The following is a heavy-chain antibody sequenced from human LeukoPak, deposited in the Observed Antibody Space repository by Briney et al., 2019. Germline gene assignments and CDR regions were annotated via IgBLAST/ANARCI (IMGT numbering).Heavy chain of an antibody. CDR2: IYSGGST. CDR1: GFTVSSNY. J-gene: IGHJ4*02. V-gene: IGHV3-53*01. CDR3: ARASYGSGTLDY. D-gene: IGHD3-10*01. Sequence: GGSLRLSCTASGFTVSSNYMSWVRQAPGKGLEWVSVIYSGGSTYYADSVKGRFTISRDNSKNTLYLQMNGLRAEDTAVYYCARASYGSGTLDYWGQGTLVTVSS.